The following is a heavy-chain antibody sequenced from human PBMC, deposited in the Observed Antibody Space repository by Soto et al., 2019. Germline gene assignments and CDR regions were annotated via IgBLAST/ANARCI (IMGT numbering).Heavy chain of an antibody. Sequence: QVQLVQSGAEVKKPGSSVKVSCKASGGSFSSYTISWVRRAPGQVVEWMGRIIPILGRANYAQKFQVRVKITADKSTSTAYMELSRLRSEDTAVYYCVRDRAVVVQADPAYNYSYDSMDVWGKGTTVTVSS. V-gene: IGHV1-69*08. CDR1: GGSFSSYT. CDR2: IIPILGRA. J-gene: IGHJ6*03. D-gene: IGHD2-2*01. CDR3: VRDRAVVVQADPAYNYSYDSMDV.